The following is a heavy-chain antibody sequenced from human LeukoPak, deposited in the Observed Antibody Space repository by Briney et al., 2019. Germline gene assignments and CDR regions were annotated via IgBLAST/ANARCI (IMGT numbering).Heavy chain of an antibody. V-gene: IGHV4-39*07. CDR3: ARLDSSCYHSDY. Sequence: PSETLSLTCTVSGGSISSSTYYWGWIRQPPGKGLEWIGSIYYSGSTYYNPSLKSRVTISVDTSKNQFSLKLSSVTAADTAVYYSARLDSSCYHSDYWGQGTLVTVSS. CDR2: IYYSGST. J-gene: IGHJ4*02. CDR1: GGSISSSTYY. D-gene: IGHD3-22*01.